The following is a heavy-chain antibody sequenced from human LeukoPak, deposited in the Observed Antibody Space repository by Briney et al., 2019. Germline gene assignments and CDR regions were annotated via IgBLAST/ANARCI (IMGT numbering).Heavy chain of an antibody. CDR2: IIPILGIA. D-gene: IGHD6-13*01. Sequence: GASVKVSCEASGGTFSSYAISWVRQAPGQGLEWMGRIIPILGIANYAQKFQGRVTITADKSTTTAYMELSSLRSEDTAVYYCARDVIAAAPWFDPWGQGTLVTVSS. CDR1: GGTFSSYA. V-gene: IGHV1-69*04. CDR3: ARDVIAAAPWFDP. J-gene: IGHJ5*02.